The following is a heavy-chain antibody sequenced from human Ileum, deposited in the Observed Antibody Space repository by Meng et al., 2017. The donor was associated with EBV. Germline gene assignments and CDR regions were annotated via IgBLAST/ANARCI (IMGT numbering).Heavy chain of an antibody. D-gene: IGHD6-19*01. Sequence: QVEVVESGGGGVQPGRSLGFSCGASGFTFSIYGMYWVRQAPGKGLEWASVIWYDGSNKYYGASVKGRFTVSRDNSKNTVSLQMNSLRVEDTAVYYCARLGSGWAADYWGQGTLVTVSS. V-gene: IGHV3-33*01. CDR2: IWYDGSNK. CDR3: ARLGSGWAADY. J-gene: IGHJ4*02. CDR1: GFTFSIYG.